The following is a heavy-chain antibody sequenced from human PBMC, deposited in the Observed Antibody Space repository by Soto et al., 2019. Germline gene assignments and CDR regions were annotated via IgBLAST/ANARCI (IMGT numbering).Heavy chain of an antibody. D-gene: IGHD2-2*01. CDR1: GFTFRSNG. J-gene: IGHJ4*02. Sequence: QVQLVESGGGVVQPGRSLRLSCAASGFTFRSNGMHWVRQAPGKGLEWVAVISPDGSKQHYADSVKGRFIISRDNSKNTLYLQMDSLRAEDTAVYFCARDRSTSWTFDYWGQGTLVTVSS. CDR3: ARDRSTSWTFDY. CDR2: ISPDGSKQ. V-gene: IGHV3-30*03.